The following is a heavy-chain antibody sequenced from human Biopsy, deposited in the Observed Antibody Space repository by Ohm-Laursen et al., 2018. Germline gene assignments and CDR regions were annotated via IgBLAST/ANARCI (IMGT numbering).Heavy chain of an antibody. V-gene: IGHV4-59*08. CDR2: ISYSGST. J-gene: IGHJ3*02. Sequence: GTLFLTCTVPGGSISGSSWSWIRQAPGRGLEWVGYISYSGSTSNNPSLKSRITIPVDTSKNQISLKVTSVTAADTAVYYCAKHGSGWTGDDALHIWGQGTMVTVSS. D-gene: IGHD6-19*01. CDR3: AKHGSGWTGDDALHI. CDR1: GGSISGSS.